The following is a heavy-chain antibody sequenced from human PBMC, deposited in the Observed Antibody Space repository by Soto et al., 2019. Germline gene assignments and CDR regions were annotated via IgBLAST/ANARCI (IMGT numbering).Heavy chain of an antibody. V-gene: IGHV4-31*03. CDR1: GGSISSGGYY. CDR3: ASWGDFWSAVPLYYYGMDV. D-gene: IGHD3-3*01. Sequence: QVQLQESGPGLVKPSQTLSLTCTVSGGSISSGGYYWSWIRQHPGKGLEWIGYIYYSGSTYYNPSLKSRVTLSVDTSKNQFSLKLSSVTAADTAVYYCASWGDFWSAVPLYYYGMDVWGQGTTVTVSS. J-gene: IGHJ6*02. CDR2: IYYSGST.